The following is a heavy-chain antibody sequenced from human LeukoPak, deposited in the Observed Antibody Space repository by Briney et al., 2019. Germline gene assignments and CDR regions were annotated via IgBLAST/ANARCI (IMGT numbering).Heavy chain of an antibody. CDR3: ARDVRTYGREYYYYYGMDV. Sequence: ASVKVSCKASGYTFTSYGISWVRQAPGQGLEWMGWISAYSGDTNYAQKFQGRATMTTDTSTSTAYMELRSLSSDDTAVYYCARDVRTYGREYYYYYGMDVWGQGTTVTVSS. V-gene: IGHV1-18*01. J-gene: IGHJ6*02. CDR2: ISAYSGDT. CDR1: GYTFTSYG. D-gene: IGHD3-10*01.